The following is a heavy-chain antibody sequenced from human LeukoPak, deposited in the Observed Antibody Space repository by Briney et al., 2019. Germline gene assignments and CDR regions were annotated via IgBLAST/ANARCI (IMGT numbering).Heavy chain of an antibody. Sequence: GGSLRLSCAASGFTFSSYWMYWVRQAPGKGLVWVSRINSDGSSTSYADSVKGRFTISRDNAKNTLYLQMNSLRAEDTAVYYCARVYSSSWYSHGQRHWWDYWGQGTLVTVSS. CDR1: GFTFSSYW. CDR2: INSDGSST. CDR3: ARVYSSSWYSHGQRHWWDY. V-gene: IGHV3-74*01. J-gene: IGHJ4*02. D-gene: IGHD6-13*01.